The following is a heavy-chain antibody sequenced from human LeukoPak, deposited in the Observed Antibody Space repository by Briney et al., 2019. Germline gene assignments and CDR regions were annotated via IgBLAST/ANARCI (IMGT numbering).Heavy chain of an antibody. J-gene: IGHJ3*02. CDR3: ARLGFGDAFDI. D-gene: IGHD3-10*01. CDR2: INANSGVT. Sequence: ASVKVSCKASGYTFTGYYIHWVRQAPGQGLEWMGWINANSGVTKDAQRFQGGVTMTRDTSISTAYMELSRLRSDDTAVYYCARLGFGDAFDIWGQGTMVTVSS. V-gene: IGHV1-2*02. CDR1: GYTFTGYY.